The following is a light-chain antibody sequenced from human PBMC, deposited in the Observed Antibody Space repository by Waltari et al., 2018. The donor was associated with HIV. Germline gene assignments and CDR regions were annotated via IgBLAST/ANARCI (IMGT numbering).Light chain of an antibody. J-gene: IGLJ2*01. Sequence: QSALTQPASVSGSPGQSITISCTGTSSDVGSYKLVSWYQQHPGKAPRLMISDVNKRPSGVSNRFSGSKSDNTASLTISGLQAEDEADYYCSSYAGNSTFMVFGGGTKLTVL. V-gene: IGLV2-23*02. CDR2: DVN. CDR1: SSDVGSYKL. CDR3: SSYAGNSTFMV.